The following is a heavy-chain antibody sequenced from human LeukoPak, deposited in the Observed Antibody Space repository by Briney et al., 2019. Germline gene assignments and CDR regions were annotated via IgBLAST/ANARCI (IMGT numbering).Heavy chain of an antibody. CDR3: ARHLYYDSSGYYDY. V-gene: IGHV3-48*01. Sequence: PGGSLRLSCAASGFTFSSYSMNWVRQAPGKGLEWVSYISSSSSTIYYADSVKGRFTISRDNAKNSLYLQMNSLRAEDTAVYYCARHLYYDSSGYYDYWGQGTLVTVSS. CDR2: ISSSSSTI. J-gene: IGHJ4*02. CDR1: GFTFSSYS. D-gene: IGHD3-22*01.